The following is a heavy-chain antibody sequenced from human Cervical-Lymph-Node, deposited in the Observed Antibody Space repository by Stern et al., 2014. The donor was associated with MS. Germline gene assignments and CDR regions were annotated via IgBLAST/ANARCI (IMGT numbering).Heavy chain of an antibody. Sequence: EVQLLESGGGLVQPGGSLRLSCAASGFTFSTYAFSWVRQAPGKGLEWVSSISDSGVYTYYADSVKGRFPISRDNSKSMLYLEMQSLRAEDTAVYHCAKDLGRGVVVVPLYGLDVWGQGTTVTVSS. J-gene: IGHJ6*02. CDR1: GFTFSTYA. CDR2: ISDSGVYT. V-gene: IGHV3-23*01. D-gene: IGHD2-2*01. CDR3: AKDLGRGVVVVPLYGLDV.